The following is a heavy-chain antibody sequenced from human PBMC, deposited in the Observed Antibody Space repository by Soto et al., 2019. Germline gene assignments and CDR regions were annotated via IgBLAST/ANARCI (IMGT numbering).Heavy chain of an antibody. CDR2: MYSGGNA. Sequence: EVQLVESGGGLIQPGGSLRLSCAASGFTVNSNYMSWVRQAPGKGLEWVSVMYSGGNADYADSVKGRFTISRDISKNTLYLQMNSLRAEDTAVYYCVRERKWAFDYWGQGTLVTVSS. V-gene: IGHV3-53*01. CDR1: GFTVNSNY. J-gene: IGHJ4*02. CDR3: VRERKWAFDY. D-gene: IGHD1-26*01.